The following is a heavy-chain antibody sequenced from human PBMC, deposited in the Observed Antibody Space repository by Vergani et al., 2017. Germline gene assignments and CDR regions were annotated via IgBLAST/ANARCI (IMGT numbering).Heavy chain of an antibody. V-gene: IGHV3-30*18. CDR1: GFTFSSYG. Sequence: QVQLVESGGGVVQPGRSLRLSCAASGFTFSSYGMHWVRQAPGKGLEWVAVISYDGSNKYYADSVKGRFTISRDNSKNTLYLQMNSLRAEDTAVYYCAKEQQRYYFDYWGQGTLVTVSS. J-gene: IGHJ4*02. D-gene: IGHD6-13*01. CDR3: AKEQQRYYFDY. CDR2: ISYDGSNK.